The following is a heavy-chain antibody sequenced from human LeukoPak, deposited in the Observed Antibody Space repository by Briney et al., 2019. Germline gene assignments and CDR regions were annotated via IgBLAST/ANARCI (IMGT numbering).Heavy chain of an antibody. CDR1: GGTFSTYA. V-gene: IGHV1-69*06. CDR3: ARGDTLYGSSAHAGY. CDR2: IIPIFGTP. D-gene: IGHD6-13*01. J-gene: IGHJ4*02. Sequence: ASVKVSCKASGGTFSTYAISWVRQAPGQGLEWMGGIIPIFGTPNYAQNFQGRVTITADTSTNTAYMELSSPGSGDTAVYYCARGDTLYGSSAHAGYWGQGTLVTVSS.